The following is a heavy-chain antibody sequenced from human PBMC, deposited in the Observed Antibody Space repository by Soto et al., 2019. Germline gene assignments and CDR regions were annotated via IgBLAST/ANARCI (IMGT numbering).Heavy chain of an antibody. V-gene: IGHV4-31*01. Sequence: QVQLQESGPGLVQPSQTLSLTCTVSGGSISSGGYYWSWIRQHPGTGLEWIGHISYSGSTYYNTSLTSPVTVSVDTSTHQFSLIVNSVTAADTAVYYCARGVLHWGQGTLVTVSS. CDR3: ARGVLH. CDR1: GGSISSGGYY. CDR2: ISYSGST. J-gene: IGHJ4*01.